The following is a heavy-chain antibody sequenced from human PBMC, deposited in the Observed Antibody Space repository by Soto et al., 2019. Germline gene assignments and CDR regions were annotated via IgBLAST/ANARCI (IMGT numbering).Heavy chain of an antibody. CDR3: ARDQLEGNWFDP. D-gene: IGHD1-1*01. CDR1: GGSISSGGYS. CDR2: IYHSGGT. Sequence: SETLSLTCAVSGGSISSGGYSWNWIRQPPGKGLEWIGYIYHSGGTLYNPSLKNRVSISVDKSKNQFSLKLTSVTAADTAVYYCARDQLEGNWFDPWGQGVLVTFSS. V-gene: IGHV4-30-2*01. J-gene: IGHJ5*02.